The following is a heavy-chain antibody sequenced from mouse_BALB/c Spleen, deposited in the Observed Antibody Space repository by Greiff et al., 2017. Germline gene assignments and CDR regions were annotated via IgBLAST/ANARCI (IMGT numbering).Heavy chain of an antibody. V-gene: IGHV5-12-2*01. J-gene: IGHJ3*01. D-gene: IGHD2-10*02. CDR1: GFTFSSYT. Sequence: EVMLVESGGGLVQPGGSLKLSCAASGFTFSSYTMSWVRQTPEKRLEWVAYISNGGGSTYYPDTVKGRFTISRDNAKNTLYLQMSSLKSEDTAMYYGARQYGNYLAWFAYWGQGTLVTVSA. CDR2: ISNGGGST. CDR3: ARQYGNYLAWFAY.